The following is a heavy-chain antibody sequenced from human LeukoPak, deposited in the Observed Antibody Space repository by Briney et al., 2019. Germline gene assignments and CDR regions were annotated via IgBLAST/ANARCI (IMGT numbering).Heavy chain of an antibody. V-gene: IGHV4-34*01. J-gene: IGHJ6*02. Sequence: SETLSLTCAVYGGSFSGYYWSWIRQSPGKGLEWIGEINHSGSTNYNPSLKSRVTISVDTSKNQFSLKLSSVTAADTAVYYCARDGYNLKYYYYYGMDVWGQGTTVTVSS. CDR1: GGSFSGYY. CDR3: ARDGYNLKYYYYYGMDV. CDR2: INHSGST. D-gene: IGHD5-24*01.